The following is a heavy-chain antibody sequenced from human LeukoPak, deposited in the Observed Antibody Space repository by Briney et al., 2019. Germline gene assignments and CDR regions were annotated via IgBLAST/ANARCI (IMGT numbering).Heavy chain of an antibody. CDR3: VRLSGYYADP. J-gene: IGHJ5*02. CDR1: GFTFSDHY. CDR2: ISSSADLI. D-gene: IGHD3-3*01. V-gene: IGHV3-11*01. Sequence: GGSLRLSCAASGFTFSDHYMSWIRQAPGKGLEGVSYISSSADLIHYADSVKGRFTISRDNAKKSLYLQMNSLRVEDTAVYYCVRLSGYYADPWGQGILVTVSS.